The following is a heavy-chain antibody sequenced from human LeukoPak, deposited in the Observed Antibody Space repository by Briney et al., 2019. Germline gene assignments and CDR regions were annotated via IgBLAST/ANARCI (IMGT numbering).Heavy chain of an antibody. Sequence: PSETLSPTCPVSAASTTSGGNYWSWIRQHPGKGLEWIGYTDYGGSTYYNPSLKSRVTISVDTSKNQFSLKLSSVTAADTAVYYCARYDILTGYSFDYWGQGTLVTVSS. J-gene: IGHJ4*02. V-gene: IGHV4-31*03. D-gene: IGHD3-9*01. CDR2: TDYGGST. CDR1: AASTTSGGNY. CDR3: ARYDILTGYSFDY.